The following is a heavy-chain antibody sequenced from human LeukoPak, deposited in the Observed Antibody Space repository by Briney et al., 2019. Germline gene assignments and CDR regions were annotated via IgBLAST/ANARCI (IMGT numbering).Heavy chain of an antibody. Sequence: GGSLRLSCAASGFTFSRYSVNWVRQAPGKGLEWVSCITGGSDYIFYADSVRGRFTISRDNAKNSLYLQMNSLRAEDTAMYYCARGDDSGYYDYFDYWGQGALVTVSS. D-gene: IGHD3-22*01. J-gene: IGHJ4*02. CDR3: ARGDDSGYYDYFDY. CDR1: GFTFSRYS. V-gene: IGHV3-21*04. CDR2: ITGGSDYI.